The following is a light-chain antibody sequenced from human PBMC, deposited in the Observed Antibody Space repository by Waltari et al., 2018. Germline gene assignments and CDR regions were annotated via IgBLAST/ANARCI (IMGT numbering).Light chain of an antibody. CDR2: GKN. V-gene: IGLV3-19*01. CDR1: RPRSFY. CDR3: NSRDSSGNHFYV. Sequence: SSELTQDPPVSVALGQTVRITCQGDRPRSFYVSWYQQKPGQAPVLVVYGKNNRPSGIPDRFSGSNSGNTASLTITGAQAEDEADYYCNSRDSSGNHFYVFGTGTKVSVL. J-gene: IGLJ1*01.